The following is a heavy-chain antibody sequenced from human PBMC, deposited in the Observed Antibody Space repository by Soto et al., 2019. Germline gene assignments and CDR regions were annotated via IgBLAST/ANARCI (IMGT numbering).Heavy chain of an antibody. J-gene: IGHJ6*02. CDR3: ARGGRIVDTGIGYYYYHAMDV. CDR2: FNPTGDTA. D-gene: IGHD5-18*01. V-gene: IGHV1-46*01. CDR1: GYTFTSYY. Sequence: ASVKVSCKASGYTFTSYYIHWVRQAPGQGLEWMGIFNPTGDTASYAQKLQGRVTMTRGTSTGTAYMELGSLRSEDTAAYYCARGGRIVDTGIGYYYYHAMDVWGQGTTVTVSS.